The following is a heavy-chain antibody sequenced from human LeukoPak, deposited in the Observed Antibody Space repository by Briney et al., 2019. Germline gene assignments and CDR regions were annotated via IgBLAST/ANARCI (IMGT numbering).Heavy chain of an antibody. J-gene: IGHJ4*02. CDR3: TTPAGFYIRN. V-gene: IGHV3-30*02. CDR1: GFTFSGYG. Sequence: GGSLRLSCAASGFTFSGYGMHWVRQAPGKGLEWVAFMRFDGSKEYYADSVKGRFTISRDNSKNTLYLQMNNLGTEDTGVYYCTTPAGFYIRNWGQGTLVTVSS. D-gene: IGHD1-14*01. CDR2: MRFDGSKE.